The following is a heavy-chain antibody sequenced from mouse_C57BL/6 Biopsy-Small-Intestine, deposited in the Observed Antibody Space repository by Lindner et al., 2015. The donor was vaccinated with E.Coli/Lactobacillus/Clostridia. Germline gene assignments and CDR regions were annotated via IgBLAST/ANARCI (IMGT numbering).Heavy chain of an antibody. CDR2: INPKHDTT. Sequence: VQLQESGPELVKPGASVKISCKASDYSFTDYNMNWVKQSNGKSLEWIGMINPKHDTTNYNQKFKGKATLTVDHSSSTAYMQLNSLTSEDSAVYYCARGGLGLYYFDCWGQGTTLTVSS. J-gene: IGHJ2*01. CDR3: ARGGLGLYYFDC. CDR1: DYSFTDYN. V-gene: IGHV1-39*01. D-gene: IGHD3-3*01.